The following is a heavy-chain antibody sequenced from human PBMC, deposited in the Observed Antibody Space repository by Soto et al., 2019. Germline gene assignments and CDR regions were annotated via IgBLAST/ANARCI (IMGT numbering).Heavy chain of an antibody. CDR2: ISPLFSTT. Sequence: QVQLVQSGAEVKGPGSSVKVSCKASGDLFNNHAFNWVRQAPGQGLEWMGRISPLFSTTNYAQNFQGRITIGADELTTIVYLEVSNLESDDTAIYYCAASSNIAAAGYFTFWGQGTLVTVSP. CDR1: GDLFNNHA. J-gene: IGHJ4*02. CDR3: AASSNIAAAGYFTF. V-gene: IGHV1-69*01. D-gene: IGHD6-13*01.